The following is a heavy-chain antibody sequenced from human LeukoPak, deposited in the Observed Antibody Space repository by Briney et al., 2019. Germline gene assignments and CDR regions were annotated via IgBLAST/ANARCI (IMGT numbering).Heavy chain of an antibody. CDR1: GVTFSSYA. CDR2: ISGRGGST. Sequence: PGGSLRLSCAASGVTFSSYAMNWVRQAPGKGLEGVSTISGRGGSTNYAVSVKGRFTISRDNSKNTLYLQMNSLRAEDTAVYYCAKDSGVSIVALYGMDVWGQGTTVTVSS. V-gene: IGHV3-23*01. CDR3: AKDSGVSIVALYGMDV. J-gene: IGHJ6*02. D-gene: IGHD1-26*01.